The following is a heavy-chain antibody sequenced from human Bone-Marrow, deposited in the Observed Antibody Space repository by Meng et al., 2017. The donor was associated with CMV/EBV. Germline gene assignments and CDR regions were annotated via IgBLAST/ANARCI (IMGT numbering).Heavy chain of an antibody. D-gene: IGHD2-2*01. V-gene: IGHV3-23*01. Sequence: GESLKISCAASGFTFSSYAMSWVRQAPGKGLEWVSAISGSGGSTYYADSVKGRFTISRDNSKNTLYLQMNSLRAEDTAVYYCAKPPAIYCSSTSCRGNYYGMDVWGQGTTVTVSS. CDR1: GFTFSSYA. J-gene: IGHJ6*02. CDR3: AKPPAIYCSSTSCRGNYYGMDV. CDR2: ISGSGGST.